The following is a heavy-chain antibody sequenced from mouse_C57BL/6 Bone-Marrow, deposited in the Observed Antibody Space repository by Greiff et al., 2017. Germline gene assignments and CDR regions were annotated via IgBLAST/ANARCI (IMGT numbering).Heavy chain of an antibody. D-gene: IGHD1-1*01. Sequence: EVKLMESGGGLVKPGGSLKLSCAASGFTFSSYAMSWVRQTPEQRLEWVATISDGGSYTYYPDNVKGRFTISRDNAKNNLYLQMSHLKSEDTAMYYCARDETPHYYGSSFDYWGQGTTLTVSS. CDR2: ISDGGSYT. V-gene: IGHV5-4*01. CDR1: GFTFSSYA. CDR3: ARDETPHYYGSSFDY. J-gene: IGHJ2*01.